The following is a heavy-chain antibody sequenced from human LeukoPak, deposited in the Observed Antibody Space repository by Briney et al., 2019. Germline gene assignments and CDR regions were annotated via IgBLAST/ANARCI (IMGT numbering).Heavy chain of an antibody. CDR1: GFTFSDYY. J-gene: IGHJ4*02. D-gene: IGHD3-22*01. CDR3: AKDMEARDYYDSSGYYPV. V-gene: IGHV3-30*18. CDR2: ISYDGSNK. Sequence: GGSLRLSCAASGFTFSDYYMHWVRQAPGKGLEWVAVISYDGSNKYYADSVKGRFTISRDNSKNTLYLQMNSLRAEDTAVYYCAKDMEARDYYDSSGYYPVWGQGTLVTVSS.